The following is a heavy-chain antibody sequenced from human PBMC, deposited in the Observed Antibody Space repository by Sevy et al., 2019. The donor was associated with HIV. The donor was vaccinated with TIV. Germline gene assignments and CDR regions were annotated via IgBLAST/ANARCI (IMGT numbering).Heavy chain of an antibody. V-gene: IGHV6-1*01. J-gene: IGHJ6*02. D-gene: IGHD5-12*01. CDR2: TYYRSKWYN. CDR3: ARGYAGMDV. CDR1: GDSVSSSSST. Sequence: SQTLSLTCAISGDSVSSSSSTWTWIRQSPSRGLEWLGRTYYRSKWYNDYAVSMKGRITINPETSKNQFSLQLNSVTPEDTAVYYCARGYAGMDVWGQGTTVTVSS.